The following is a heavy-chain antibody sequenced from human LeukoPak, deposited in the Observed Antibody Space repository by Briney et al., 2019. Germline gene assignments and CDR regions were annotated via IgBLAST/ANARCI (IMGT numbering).Heavy chain of an antibody. D-gene: IGHD2-15*01. Sequence: TGRSLRLSCAASGFTFSSYAMHWVRQAPGKGLEWVAVISYDGSNKYYADSVKGRFTISRDNSKNTLYLQMNSLRAEDTAVYYCARESPYCSGGSCTYYYYYGMDVWGQGTTVTVSS. V-gene: IGHV3-30*14. CDR3: ARESPYCSGGSCTYYYYYGMDV. J-gene: IGHJ6*02. CDR1: GFTFSSYA. CDR2: ISYDGSNK.